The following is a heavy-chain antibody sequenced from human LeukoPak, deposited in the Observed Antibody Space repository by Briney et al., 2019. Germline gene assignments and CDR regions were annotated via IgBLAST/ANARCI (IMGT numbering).Heavy chain of an antibody. Sequence: SETLSLTCTVSGGSIGFYFWSWIRQSAGKGLEWIGRINGNGVTNNNPSLKSRLTMSVDTSKNQFSMNLRSVTAADTSVYYCVRDELRTTYRFSWDPWGQGILVTV. CDR2: INGNGVT. CDR3: VRDELRTTYRFSWDP. D-gene: IGHD3-16*02. CDR1: GGSIGFYF. V-gene: IGHV4-4*07. J-gene: IGHJ5*02.